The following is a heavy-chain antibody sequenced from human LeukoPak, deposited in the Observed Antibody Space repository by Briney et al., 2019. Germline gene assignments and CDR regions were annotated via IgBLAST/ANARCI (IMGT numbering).Heavy chain of an antibody. V-gene: IGHV1-24*01. CDR2: FDPEDGET. CDR3: ATYSAPVYYDDSGYSVPFGS. CDR1: GSTLTALS. J-gene: IGHJ4*02. D-gene: IGHD3-22*01. Sequence: ASVKVSCKVSGSTLTALSIHWVRQAPGKGLEWMGGFDPEDGETVYAQKFQGRVTLTEDTSADTAYMELSSLRSEDTAVYYCATYSAPVYYDDSGYSVPFGSWGQGALVTVSS.